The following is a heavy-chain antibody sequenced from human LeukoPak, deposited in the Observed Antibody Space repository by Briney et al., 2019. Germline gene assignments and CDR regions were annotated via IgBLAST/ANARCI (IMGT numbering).Heavy chain of an antibody. J-gene: IGHJ4*02. D-gene: IGHD1-20*01. Sequence: SETLSLTCTVSGGSISSSSYFWGRIRQPPGKGLEWIGSISNSGSTYYNPSLKSRVIISVDTSNNQFTLKLTSVTAADTAVYYCARRITGTTSDSFDYWGQGTQVTVSS. CDR2: ISNSGST. CDR1: GGSISSSSYF. V-gene: IGHV4-39*01. CDR3: ARRITGTTSDSFDY.